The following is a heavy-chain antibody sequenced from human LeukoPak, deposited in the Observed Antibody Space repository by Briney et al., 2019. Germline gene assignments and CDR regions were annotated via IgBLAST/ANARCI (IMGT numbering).Heavy chain of an antibody. J-gene: IGHJ4*02. D-gene: IGHD4-23*01. CDR2: IKRDGSSP. CDR3: AKDLRDCGGNSVFDY. Sequence: GGSLRLSCAASGFTFSSYWMHWIRHAPGKGLVWVSRIKRDGSSPAYADSVKGRFTISRDNAKNTLYLQMNSLRAEDTAVYYCAKDLRDCGGNSVFDYWGQGTLVTVSS. CDR1: GFTFSSYW. V-gene: IGHV3-74*01.